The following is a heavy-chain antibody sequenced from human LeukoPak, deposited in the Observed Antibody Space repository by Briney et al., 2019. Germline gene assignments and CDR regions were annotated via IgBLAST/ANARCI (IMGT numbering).Heavy chain of an antibody. Sequence: GGSLRLSCTASGFIFVTHTLTWVRQAPGKGLEWVASISGSGDSTNYGDSVKGRFTISRDNFKRTVHLEMSNLRADDTAMYYCVRRAAVRGMDFWGLGTTVTVSS. CDR1: GFIFVTHT. D-gene: IGHD1-14*01. V-gene: IGHV3-23*01. J-gene: IGHJ6*02. CDR2: ISGSGDST. CDR3: VRRAAVRGMDF.